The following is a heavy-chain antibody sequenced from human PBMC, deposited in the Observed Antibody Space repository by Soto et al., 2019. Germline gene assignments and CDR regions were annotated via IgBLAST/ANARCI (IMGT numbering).Heavy chain of an antibody. CDR1: GFTLSSYS. CDR2: INSGSSTI. Sequence: GGSLRLSCAAPGFTLSSYSINWVRQAPGKGLEWISFINSGSSTIFYADSAKGRFTISRDNGRNLVYLQMDSLRVEDSAVYYCARDLGRGYWDAWGQGALVTVSS. J-gene: IGHJ5*02. D-gene: IGHD2-15*01. V-gene: IGHV3-48*01. CDR3: ARDLGRGYWDA.